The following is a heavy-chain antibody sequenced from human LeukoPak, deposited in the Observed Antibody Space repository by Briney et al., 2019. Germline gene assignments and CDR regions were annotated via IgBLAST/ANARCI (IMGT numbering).Heavy chain of an antibody. CDR3: ARHDFSGAFAYFDY. V-gene: IGHV4-59*08. CDR2: IYYSGST. J-gene: IGHJ4*02. Sequence: SETLSLTCTVSGGSISSYYWSWIRQPPGEGLEWIGYIYYSGSTNYNPSLKSRVTISVDTSKNQFSLKLSSVTAADTAVYYCARHDFSGAFAYFDYWGQGTLVTVSS. CDR1: GGSISSYY. D-gene: IGHD3/OR15-3a*01.